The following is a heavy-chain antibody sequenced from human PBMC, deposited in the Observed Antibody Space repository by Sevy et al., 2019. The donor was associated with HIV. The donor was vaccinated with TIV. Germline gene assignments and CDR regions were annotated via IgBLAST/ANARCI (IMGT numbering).Heavy chain of an antibody. CDR1: GFSVSNNY. V-gene: IGHV3-53*01. D-gene: IGHD4-17*01. Sequence: GGSLRLSCAASGFSVSNNYMSWVRQAPGKGLEWVSVIYTTGTTYYADSVKGRFTISRDNSKNTLFLQMNSLRAEDTAVYYCARDKPLSSGDYVNAFDIWGQGTMVIVSS. J-gene: IGHJ3*02. CDR2: IYTTGTT. CDR3: ARDKPLSSGDYVNAFDI.